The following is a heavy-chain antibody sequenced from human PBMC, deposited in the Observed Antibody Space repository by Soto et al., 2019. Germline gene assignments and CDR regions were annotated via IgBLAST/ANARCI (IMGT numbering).Heavy chain of an antibody. CDR3: ARVAGSGWYGRYYYYGMDV. CDR2: ISSSSSTI. V-gene: IGHV3-48*02. D-gene: IGHD6-19*01. Sequence: EVQLVESGGGLVQPGGSLRLSCAASGFTFSSYSMNWVRQAPGKGLEWVSYISSSSSTIYYADSVKGRFTISRDNAKNSLYLQMNSLRDEDTAVYYCARVAGSGWYGRYYYYGMDVWGHGTTVTVSS. J-gene: IGHJ6*02. CDR1: GFTFSSYS.